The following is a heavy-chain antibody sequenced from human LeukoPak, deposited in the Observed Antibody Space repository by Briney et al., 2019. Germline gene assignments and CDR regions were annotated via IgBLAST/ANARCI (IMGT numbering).Heavy chain of an antibody. CDR2: IYSGGST. V-gene: IGHV3-66*01. Sequence: GGSLRLSCAASGFTVSSNYMNWVRQAPGKGLEWVSVIYSGGSTYYADSVKGRFTISRDNAKNSLYLQMNSLRAEDTAVYYCTRSLDYWGQGTLVTVSS. D-gene: IGHD2-15*01. CDR3: TRSLDY. J-gene: IGHJ4*02. CDR1: GFTVSSNY.